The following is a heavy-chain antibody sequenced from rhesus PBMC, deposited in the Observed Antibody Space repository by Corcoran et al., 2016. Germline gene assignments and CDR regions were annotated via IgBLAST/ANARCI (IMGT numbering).Heavy chain of an antibody. J-gene: IGHJ4*01. CDR1: GGSISGYYY. CDR3: ARGRLQYLDWLLPAHFDY. D-gene: IGHD3-3*01. CDR2: IDGNSRKT. V-gene: IGHV4-73*01. Sequence: QVKLQQWGEGLVKPSETLSLTCAVYGGSISGYYYWSWIRQPPGKGLEGVGNIDGNSRKTNHHPSLKKLVTMSKDASKNQFSLKRSSVTAADTAVYYCARGRLQYLDWLLPAHFDYWGQGVLVTVSS.